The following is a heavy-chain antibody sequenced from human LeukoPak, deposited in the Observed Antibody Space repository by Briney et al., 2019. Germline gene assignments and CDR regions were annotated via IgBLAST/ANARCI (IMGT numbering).Heavy chain of an antibody. Sequence: PSEILSLTCTVSGDSITSYYWNWVRQPPGKGLEWIGYIYYSGSTNYNPSLKSRVTISVDTSKNQFSLKLSSVTAADTAVYYCARDRSPEHYYDSSHWDYYYGMDVWGQGTTVTVSS. J-gene: IGHJ6*02. CDR1: GDSITSYY. D-gene: IGHD3-22*01. V-gene: IGHV4-59*01. CDR3: ARDRSPEHYYDSSHWDYYYGMDV. CDR2: IYYSGST.